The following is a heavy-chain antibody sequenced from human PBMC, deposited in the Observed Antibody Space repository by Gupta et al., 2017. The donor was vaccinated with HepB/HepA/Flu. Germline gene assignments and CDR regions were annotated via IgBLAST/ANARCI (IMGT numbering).Heavy chain of an antibody. J-gene: IGHJ3*02. CDR2: IITIFGTA. D-gene: IGHD4-23*01. Sequence: QVQLVQSGAEVKKPGSSVKVSCKASGGTFSSYAISWVRQAPGQGLEWMGGIITIFGTANYAQKFQGRVTITADESTSTAYMELSSLRSEDTAVYYCASPLAVGTAGGDAFDIWGQGTMVTVSS. CDR1: GGTFSSYA. CDR3: ASPLAVGTAGGDAFDI. V-gene: IGHV1-69*01.